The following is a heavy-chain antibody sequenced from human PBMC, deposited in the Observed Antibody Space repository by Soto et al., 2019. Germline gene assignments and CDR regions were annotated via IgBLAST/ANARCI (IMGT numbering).Heavy chain of an antibody. Sequence: SVKVSCKASGGTFSSYTISWVRQAPGQGLEWMGRIIPILGIANYAQKFQGRVTITADKSTSTAYMELSSLRSEDTAVYYCARGISGYDFDPLDYWGQGTLVTVSS. CDR1: GGTFSSYT. CDR3: ARGISGYDFDPLDY. D-gene: IGHD5-12*01. V-gene: IGHV1-69*02. J-gene: IGHJ4*02. CDR2: IIPILGIA.